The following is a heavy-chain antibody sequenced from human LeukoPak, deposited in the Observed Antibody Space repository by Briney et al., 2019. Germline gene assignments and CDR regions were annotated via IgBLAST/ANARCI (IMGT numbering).Heavy chain of an antibody. Sequence: ASVKVSCKASGYTFTSHGISWVRQAPGQGLEWMGWISVYNGDTKFAQKFQGRVTMTTDPSTSTAYMELKSLRSDDTAMYYCARGWDSSSSSGVWGWTDRWGQGTLVTVSS. V-gene: IGHV1-18*04. CDR3: ARGWDSSSSSGVWGWTDR. CDR2: ISVYNGDT. CDR1: GYTFTSHG. D-gene: IGHD6-13*01. J-gene: IGHJ5*02.